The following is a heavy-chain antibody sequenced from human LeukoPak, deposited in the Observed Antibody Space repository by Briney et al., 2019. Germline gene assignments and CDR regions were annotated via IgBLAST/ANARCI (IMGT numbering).Heavy chain of an antibody. V-gene: IGHV4-59*01. Sequence: PSVTLSLTCTVSGGSISSYYWSWIRQPPGKGLEWIGYIYYSGSTNYNPSLKSRVTISVDTSKNQFSLKLSSVTAADTAVYYCARDSSTMNDAFDIWGQGTMVTVSS. CDR3: ARDSSTMNDAFDI. J-gene: IGHJ3*02. D-gene: IGHD2-2*01. CDR1: GGSISSYY. CDR2: IYYSGST.